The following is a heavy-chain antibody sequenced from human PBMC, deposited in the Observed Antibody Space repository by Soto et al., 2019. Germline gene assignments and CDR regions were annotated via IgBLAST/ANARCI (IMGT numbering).Heavy chain of an antibody. D-gene: IGHD6-13*01. CDR1: GYTFTGYD. V-gene: IGHV1-2*04. CDR3: ARGIQQLVPALDY. J-gene: IGHJ4*02. CDR2: INPNSGGT. Sequence: ASVKVSCKASGYTFTGYDMHWVRHAPGQGLEWMGWINPNSGGTNYAQKFQGWVTMTRDTSISTAYMELSRLRSDDTAVYYCARGIQQLVPALDYWGQGTLVTVSS.